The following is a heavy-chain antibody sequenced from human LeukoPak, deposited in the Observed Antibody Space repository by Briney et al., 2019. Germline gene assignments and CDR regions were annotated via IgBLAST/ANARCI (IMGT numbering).Heavy chain of an antibody. Sequence: GGSLRLSCAASGFTFTNYAMRWVRQAPGKGLEWVSGISGSGGRTYYADSVKGRFTISRDNYKNTLYLQMNSLRAEDTAVYYCAKDVSSVGDSACGDAFDIWGQGTMVTVS. CDR2: ISGSGGRT. V-gene: IGHV3-23*01. D-gene: IGHD5-12*01. CDR1: GFTFTNYA. CDR3: AKDVSSVGDSACGDAFDI. J-gene: IGHJ3*02.